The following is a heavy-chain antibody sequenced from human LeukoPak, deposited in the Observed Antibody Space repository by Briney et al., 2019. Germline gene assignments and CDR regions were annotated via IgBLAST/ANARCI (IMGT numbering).Heavy chain of an antibody. J-gene: IGHJ4*02. D-gene: IGHD3-3*01. V-gene: IGHV3-21*01. CDR1: GFTFSRYS. CDR2: MSIISGIK. CDR3: ARELESRTGGAGY. Sequence: PGGSLRLSCAASGFTFSRYSMNWVRQAPGKGLEWVSSMSIISGIKYYADSVRGRFTISRDNGENSLYLQMNSLRVEDTAVYYCARELESRTGGAGYWGQETLVTVSS.